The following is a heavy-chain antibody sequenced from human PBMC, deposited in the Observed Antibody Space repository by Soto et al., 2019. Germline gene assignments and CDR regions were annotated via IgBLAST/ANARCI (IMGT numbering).Heavy chain of an antibody. Sequence: LSLSCAASGFTFSSYSMNWVRQAPGKGLEWVSSISSSSSYIYYADSVKGRFTISRDNAKNSLYLQMNSLRAEDTAVYYCARDHYDILTGYKTNWFDHWGQGTLGTVSS. D-gene: IGHD3-9*01. J-gene: IGHJ5*02. CDR1: GFTFSSYS. CDR2: ISSSSSYI. V-gene: IGHV3-21*01. CDR3: ARDHYDILTGYKTNWFDH.